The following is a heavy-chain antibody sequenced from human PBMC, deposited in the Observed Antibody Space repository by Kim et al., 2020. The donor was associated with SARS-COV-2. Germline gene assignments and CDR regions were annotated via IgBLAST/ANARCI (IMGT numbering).Heavy chain of an antibody. CDR1: GFTSGDYA. D-gene: IGHD6-6*01. V-gene: IGHV3-9*02. J-gene: IGHJ6*03. CDR3: VGSSSYYYYYYMDV. CDR2: ISWNSGSI. Sequence: GGSLRLSCAASGFTSGDYAMHWVRQAPGKGLEWVSGISWNSGSIGYADSVKGRFTISRDNAKNSLYLQMNSLRAEDTALYYCVGSSSYYYYYYMDVWGKG.